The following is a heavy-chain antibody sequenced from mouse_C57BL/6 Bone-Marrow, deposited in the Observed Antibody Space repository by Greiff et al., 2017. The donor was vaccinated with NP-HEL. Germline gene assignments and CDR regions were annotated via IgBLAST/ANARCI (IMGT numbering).Heavy chain of an antibody. CDR1: GYAFSSYW. V-gene: IGHV1-50*01. CDR3: ARGGYYDYDFAY. D-gene: IGHD2-4*01. Sequence: QVQLQQSGAELVKPGASVKISCKASGYAFSSYWMQWVKQRPGQGLEWIGEIDPSDSYTNYNQKFKGKATLTVDTSSSTAYMQLSSLTSEDSAVYYCARGGYYDYDFAYWGQGTLVTVSA. CDR2: IDPSDSYT. J-gene: IGHJ3*01.